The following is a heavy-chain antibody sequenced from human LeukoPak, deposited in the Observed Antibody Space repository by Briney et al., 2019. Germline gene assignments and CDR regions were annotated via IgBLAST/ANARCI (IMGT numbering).Heavy chain of an antibody. CDR3: ARGNCAGGSCYSMDY. D-gene: IGHD2-15*01. CDR2: INPNSGGT. J-gene: IGHJ4*02. Sequence: ASVKVSCKASGFHFTGYFMHWVRQAPGQGFEWMGWINPNSGGTNYAQKFQGRVTMTRDTSITTVYMELKTLRPDDTDIYYCARGNCAGGSCYSMDYWGQGTLVPVSS. CDR1: GFHFTGYF. V-gene: IGHV1-2*02.